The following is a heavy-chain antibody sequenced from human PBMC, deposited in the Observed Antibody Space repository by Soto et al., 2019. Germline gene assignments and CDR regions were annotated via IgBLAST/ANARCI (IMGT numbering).Heavy chain of an antibody. CDR2: ISGSGGST. D-gene: IGHD2-2*01. J-gene: IGHJ4*02. CDR3: AKTPRYFSSGSCYAGYFDY. Sequence: GGSLRLSCAASGFTFSSYAMHWVRQAPGKGLEWVSAISGSGGSTYYADSVKGRFTISRDNSKNTLYLQMNSLRAEDTAVYYCAKTPRYFSSGSCYAGYFDYWGQGILVTVSS. V-gene: IGHV3-23*01. CDR1: GFTFSSYA.